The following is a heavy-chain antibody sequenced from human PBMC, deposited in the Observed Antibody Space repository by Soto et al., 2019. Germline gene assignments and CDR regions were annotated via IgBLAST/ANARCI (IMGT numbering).Heavy chain of an antibody. V-gene: IGHV3-23*01. Sequence: GGSLRLSSAASGFPFSSYAMSWGRQAPGKGLEWVSAISGSGGSTYYADSVKGRFTISRDNSKNTLYLQMNSLRAEDTAVYYCAKPPGLLFDYWGQGTLVTVSS. CDR2: ISGSGGST. J-gene: IGHJ4*02. D-gene: IGHD3-22*01. CDR1: GFPFSSYA. CDR3: AKPPGLLFDY.